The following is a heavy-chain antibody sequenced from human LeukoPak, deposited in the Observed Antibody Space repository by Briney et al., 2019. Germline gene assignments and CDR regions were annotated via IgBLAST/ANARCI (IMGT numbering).Heavy chain of an antibody. CDR1: GGSISSSSYY. D-gene: IGHD1-26*01. V-gene: IGHV4-39*07. J-gene: IGHJ4*02. CDR3: ARVDGSHGYY. CDR2: IYYSGST. Sequence: SETLSLTCTVSGGSISSSSYYWGWIRQPPGKGLEWIGSIYYSGSTYYNPSLKSLVTISVDTSKNQFSLKLSSVTAADTAVYYCARVDGSHGYYWGQGTLVTVSS.